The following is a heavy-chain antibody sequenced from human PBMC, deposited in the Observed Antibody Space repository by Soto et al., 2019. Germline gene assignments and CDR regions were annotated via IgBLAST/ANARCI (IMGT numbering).Heavy chain of an antibody. J-gene: IGHJ5*02. CDR2: IYYSGST. Sequence: SETLSLTCTVSGGSISSGGYYWSWIRQHPGKGLEWIGYIYYSGSTYYNPSLKSRVTISVDTSKNQFSLKLSSVTAADTAVYYCAREAIAARPGYNWFDPWGQGTLVTVSS. V-gene: IGHV4-31*03. CDR3: AREAIAARPGYNWFDP. CDR1: GGSISSGGYY. D-gene: IGHD6-6*01.